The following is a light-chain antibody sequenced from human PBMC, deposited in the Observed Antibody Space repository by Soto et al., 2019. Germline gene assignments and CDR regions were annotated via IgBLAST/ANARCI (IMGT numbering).Light chain of an antibody. Sequence: QSALTQPRSVSGSPGQSVTISCTGTNSDIGGYNYVSWYQQHPGKAPKVIIYDVSRRPSGVPDRFSGSKSGNTASLTISGLQTEDEADYCCCSYAGTYNYGVFGGGTKLTVL. J-gene: IGLJ3*02. CDR2: DVS. V-gene: IGLV2-11*01. CDR1: NSDIGGYNY. CDR3: CSYAGTYNYGV.